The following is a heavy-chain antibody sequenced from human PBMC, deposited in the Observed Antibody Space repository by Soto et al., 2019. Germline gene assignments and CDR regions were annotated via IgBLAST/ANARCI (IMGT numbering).Heavy chain of an antibody. J-gene: IGHJ6*02. CDR2: INHSGST. V-gene: IGHV4-34*01. CDR1: GGSFSGYY. CDR3: ARLDIGPYYYGMDV. Sequence: SETLSLTCAVYGGSFSGYYWSWIRQPPGKGLEWVGEINHSGSTNYNPSLKSRVTISVDTSKNQFSLKLSSVTAADTAVYYCARLDIGPYYYGMDVWGQGTTVTVSS. D-gene: IGHD1-1*01.